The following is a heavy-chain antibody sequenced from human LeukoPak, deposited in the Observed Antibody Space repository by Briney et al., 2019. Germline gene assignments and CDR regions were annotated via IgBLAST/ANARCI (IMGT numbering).Heavy chain of an antibody. D-gene: IGHD4-11*01. V-gene: IGHV3-7*01. Sequence: GGSLRLSCAASGFTFSTYWMNWYRQAPGKGLEWVGNINQDASEINYVDSVRGRFTISRDNAKNSLHLQMNSLRAEDTAVYYCATDRDNSNWQKRFDSWGQGTLVTVSS. CDR1: GFTFSTYW. J-gene: IGHJ4*02. CDR2: INQDASEI. CDR3: ATDRDNSNWQKRFDS.